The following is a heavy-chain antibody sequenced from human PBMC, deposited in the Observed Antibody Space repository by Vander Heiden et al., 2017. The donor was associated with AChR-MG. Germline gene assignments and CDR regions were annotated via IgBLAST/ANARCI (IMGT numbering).Heavy chain of an antibody. D-gene: IGHD2-21*01. J-gene: IGHJ5*02. Sequence: CPASGFTFSVYSMNWVRQAPGKGLEWVSSISSSSSYIYYADSVKGRFTISRDNAKNSLYLQMSSLRVEDTAVYYCARVPTGRFLLMWVLNWFDPWGQGTLVTVSS. V-gene: IGHV3-21*01. CDR2: ISSSSSYI. CDR1: GFTFSVYS. CDR3: ARVPTGRFLLMWVLNWFDP.